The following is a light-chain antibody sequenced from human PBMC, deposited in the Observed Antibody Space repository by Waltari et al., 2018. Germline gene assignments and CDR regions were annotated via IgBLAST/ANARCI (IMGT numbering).Light chain of an antibody. CDR3: QQYYSTPLT. V-gene: IGKV4-1*01. Sequence: IVMTQSPDSLAVSLGERATINCKSSQSVLYSSNNKNYSAWYQQKPGQPPKLLIYWASTRESGVPDRFSGSGSGTDFTLTISSLQAEDVAVYYCQQYYSTPLTFGPVTKVDIK. CDR2: WAS. CDR1: QSVLYSSNNKNY. J-gene: IGKJ3*01.